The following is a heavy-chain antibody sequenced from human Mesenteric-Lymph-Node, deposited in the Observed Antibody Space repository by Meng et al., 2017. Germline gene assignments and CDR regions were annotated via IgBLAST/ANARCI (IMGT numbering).Heavy chain of an antibody. D-gene: IGHD6-6*01. J-gene: IGHJ4*02. CDR1: GFTFSDYY. CDR3: ARVHIAARYGGSDRDFDY. V-gene: IGHV3-11*01. CDR2: ISSSGSTI. Sequence: VQLGGVGGGVVKPGGAPRLSCAASGFTFSDYYMSWIRQAPGKGLEWVSYISSSGSTIYYADSVKGRFTISRDNAKNSLYLQMNSLRAEDTAVYYCARVHIAARYGGSDRDFDYWGQGTLVTVSS.